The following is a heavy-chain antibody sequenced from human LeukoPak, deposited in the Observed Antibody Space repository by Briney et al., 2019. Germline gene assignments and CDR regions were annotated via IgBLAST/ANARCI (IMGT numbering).Heavy chain of an antibody. J-gene: IGHJ5*02. D-gene: IGHD6-13*01. CDR2: IRYDGSNK. CDR1: GFTFSSYG. Sequence: PGGSLRLSCAASGFTFSSYGMHWVRQAPGKGLEWVAFIRYDGSNKYYADSVKGRFTISRDNSKNTLYLQMNSLRAEDTAVYYCAKQVGYSSSWYWFDPWGQGTLVTVSS. CDR3: AKQVGYSSSWYWFDP. V-gene: IGHV3-30*02.